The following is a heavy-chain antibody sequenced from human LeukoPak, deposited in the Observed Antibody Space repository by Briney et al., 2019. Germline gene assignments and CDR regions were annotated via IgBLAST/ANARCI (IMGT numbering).Heavy chain of an antibody. D-gene: IGHD6-13*01. CDR2: ISSSSVYI. J-gene: IGHJ5*02. V-gene: IGHV3-21*01. Sequence: PGGSLRLSCAASGFTFTHYGMNWVRQAPGKGLEWVSSISSSSVYIYYADSVKGRFTISRDNAKNSLYLQMNSLRAEDTAVYYCARGGYSSSWYSWGAHNWFDPWGQGTLVTVSS. CDR1: GFTFTHYG. CDR3: ARGGYSSSWYSWGAHNWFDP.